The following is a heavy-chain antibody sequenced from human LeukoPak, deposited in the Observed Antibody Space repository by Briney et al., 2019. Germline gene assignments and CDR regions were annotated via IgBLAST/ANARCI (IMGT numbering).Heavy chain of an antibody. CDR1: GFTFSSYW. CDR3: VRATHNCSGGSCYHYYYYYGMDV. Sequence: GGSLRLSCAASGFTFSSYWMSWVRQAPGKGLEWVANIKQDGSEKYYVDSVKGRFTISRDNAKNSLYLQMNSLRAEDTAVYYCVRATHNCSGGSCYHYYYYYGMDVWGQGTTVTVSS. V-gene: IGHV3-7*03. CDR2: IKQDGSEK. J-gene: IGHJ6*02. D-gene: IGHD2-15*01.